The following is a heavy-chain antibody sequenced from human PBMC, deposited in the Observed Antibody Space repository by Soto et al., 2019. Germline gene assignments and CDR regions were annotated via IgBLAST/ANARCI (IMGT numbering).Heavy chain of an antibody. CDR1: GGSFSGYY. Sequence: NPSETLSLTCAVYGGSFSGYYWSWIRQPPGKGLEWIGEINHSGSTNYNPSLKSRVTISVDTSKNQFSLKLSSVTAADTAVYYCARVRVWYGGYAYYFDYWGQGTLVTVSS. CDR2: INHSGST. CDR3: ARVRVWYGGYAYYFDY. D-gene: IGHD5-12*01. J-gene: IGHJ4*02. V-gene: IGHV4-34*01.